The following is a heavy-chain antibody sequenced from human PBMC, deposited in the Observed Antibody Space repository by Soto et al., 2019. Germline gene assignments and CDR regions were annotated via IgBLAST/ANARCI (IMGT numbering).Heavy chain of an antibody. CDR2: INHSGST. D-gene: IGHD2-2*01. J-gene: IGHJ4*02. CDR3: ARRGPRVDIVVVPAAPFDY. CDR1: GGSFSGYY. Sequence: SETLSLTCAVYGGSFSGYYWSWIRQPPGKGLEWIGEINHSGSTNYNPSLKSRVTISVDTSKNQFSLKLSSVTAADTAVYYCARRGPRVDIVVVPAAPFDYWGQGTLVTVSS. V-gene: IGHV4-34*01.